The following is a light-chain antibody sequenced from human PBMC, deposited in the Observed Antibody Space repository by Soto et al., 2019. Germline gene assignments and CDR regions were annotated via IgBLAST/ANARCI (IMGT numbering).Light chain of an antibody. CDR2: AAS. J-gene: IGKJ1*01. CDR3: QNYNSAPRT. CDR1: QGINNY. V-gene: IGKV1-27*01. Sequence: DIQMTQSPSSLSASVGDRVNITCRASQGINNYLAWYQQRPGKVPKLLIYAASTLQSGVPSRFRGSRSGTDFTLTISSLQPEDVATYYCQNYNSAPRTVGQGTKVDIK.